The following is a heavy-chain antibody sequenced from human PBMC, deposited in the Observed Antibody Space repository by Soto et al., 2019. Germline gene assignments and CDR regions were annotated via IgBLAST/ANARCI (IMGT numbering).Heavy chain of an antibody. J-gene: IGHJ4*02. CDR1: GFTFSSYS. Sequence: PGGSLRLSCVASGFTFSSYSVNWVRQAPGKGLEWVSCISSSSSCAYYADSVKGRFTISRDNAKNSLYLQINSLRAEDTAVYYCTKERSDHRITAAAIDYWGQGAQVTVS. CDR3: TKERSDHRITAAAIDY. D-gene: IGHD2-2*02. CDR2: ISSSSSCA. V-gene: IGHV3-21*04.